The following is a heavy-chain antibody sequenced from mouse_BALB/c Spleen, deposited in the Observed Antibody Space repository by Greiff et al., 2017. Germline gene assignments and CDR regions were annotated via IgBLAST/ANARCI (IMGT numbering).Heavy chain of an antibody. CDR2: IDPENGDT. V-gene: IGHV14-4*02. J-gene: IGHJ3*01. CDR3: NVYGNYEDWFAY. CDR1: GFNIKDTY. Sequence: VQLQQSGAELVKPGASVKLSCTASGFNIKDTYMHWVKQRPEQGLEWIGWIDPENGDTEYAPKFQGKATMTADTSSNTAYLQLSSLTSEDTAVYYCNVYGNYEDWFAYWGQGTLVTVSA. D-gene: IGHD2-10*02.